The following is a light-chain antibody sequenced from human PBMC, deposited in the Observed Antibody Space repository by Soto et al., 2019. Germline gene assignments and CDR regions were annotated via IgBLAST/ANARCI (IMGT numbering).Light chain of an antibody. CDR2: DAS. CDR1: QSISSW. Sequence: DIQMTQSPSTLSASVGDRVTITCRASQSISSWLAWYQQKPGKAPKLLIYDASSLESGVPSRFSGSGSGTEFTLTISSLQPDDFANYYCQQYNHYWTFGQGTKVEIK. CDR3: QQYNHYWT. J-gene: IGKJ1*01. V-gene: IGKV1-5*01.